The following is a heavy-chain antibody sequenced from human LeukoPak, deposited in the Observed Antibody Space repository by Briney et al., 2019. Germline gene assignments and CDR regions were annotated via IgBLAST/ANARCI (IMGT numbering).Heavy chain of an antibody. CDR2: ISGSGSAT. CDR3: AKSPFDI. V-gene: IGHV3-23*01. Sequence: GGSLRLSCEASGFTFSSYAMSWVRQAPGKGLEWVSTISGSGSATYYADSVKGRITISRDNSKNTLYLQMSSLRAEDTAVFYCAKSPFDIWGQGTMVTVSS. CDR1: GFTFSSYA. J-gene: IGHJ3*02.